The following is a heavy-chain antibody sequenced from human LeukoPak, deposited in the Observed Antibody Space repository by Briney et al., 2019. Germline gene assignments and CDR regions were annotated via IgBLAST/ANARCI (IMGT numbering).Heavy chain of an antibody. V-gene: IGHV4-39*01. D-gene: IGHD6-19*01. CDR2: IYYSGST. CDR3: ARNSPPPRYSGWYSMKDY. CDR1: GGSISSSSYY. J-gene: IGHJ4*02. Sequence: SETLSLTCTVSGGSISSSSYYWGWIRQPPGKGLEWIGSIYYSGSTYYNPSLKSRVTISVDTSKNQFSLKLSSVTAADTAVYYCARNSPPPRYSGWYSMKDYWGQGTLVTVSS.